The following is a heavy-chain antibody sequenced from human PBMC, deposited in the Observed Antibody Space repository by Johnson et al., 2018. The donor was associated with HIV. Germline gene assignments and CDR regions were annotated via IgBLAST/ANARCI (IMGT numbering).Heavy chain of an antibody. CDR1: GFTFSSYA. Sequence: VQLVESGGGLVQPGGSLRLSCAASGFTFSSYAMHWVRQAPGKGLVYVSAISSNGGSTYYANSVKGRFTISRDNSKNTLYLQMGSLRAEDTAVYYCAKEDPWRRAFDIWGQGTVVTVSS. D-gene: IGHD1-1*01. V-gene: IGHV3-64*01. CDR3: AKEDPWRRAFDI. CDR2: ISSNGGST. J-gene: IGHJ3*02.